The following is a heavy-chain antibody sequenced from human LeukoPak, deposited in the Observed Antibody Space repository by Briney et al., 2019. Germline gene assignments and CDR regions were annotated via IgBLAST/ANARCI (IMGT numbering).Heavy chain of an antibody. Sequence: GGSLRLSCAASEFSFSNYAMNWVRQAPGKGLEWVSTISTGGGSTYYADSAKGRFTISRDNSKNTLYLQMNSLRADDTAIYYCAKAKGAYGDYYYYYMDVWGKGTTVTVSS. CDR2: ISTGGGST. CDR1: EFSFSNYA. D-gene: IGHD4-17*01. V-gene: IGHV3-23*01. J-gene: IGHJ6*03. CDR3: AKAKGAYGDYYYYYMDV.